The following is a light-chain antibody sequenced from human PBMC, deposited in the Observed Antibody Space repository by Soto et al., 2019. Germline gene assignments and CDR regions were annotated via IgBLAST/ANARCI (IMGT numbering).Light chain of an antibody. J-gene: IGLJ2*01. CDR2: EVS. CDR3: SSYAGSNNVV. V-gene: IGLV2-8*01. Sequence: QSALPQPPSASGSPGQSVTISCTGTSSDVGDYNYVSWYQRHPGKAPKLMIYEVSKRPSGVPDRFSGSKSGNTASLTVSGLQAEDEADYYCSSYAGSNNVVFGGGTKLTVL. CDR1: SSDVGDYNY.